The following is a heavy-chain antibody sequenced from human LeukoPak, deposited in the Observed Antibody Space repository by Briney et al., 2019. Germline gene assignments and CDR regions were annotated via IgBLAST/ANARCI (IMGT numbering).Heavy chain of an antibody. CDR3: AKDPGGMGYYYMDV. V-gene: IGHV3-30-3*01. D-gene: IGHD6-13*01. CDR2: ISFDGSDT. CDR1: GFTFSTYT. Sequence: GRSLRLSCAASGFTFSTYTMHWVRQAPGKGLEWVAFISFDGSDTYYADSVKGRFTISRDNSKNTLYLQMNSLRAEDTAVYYCAKDPGGMGYYYMDVWGKGTTVTVSS. J-gene: IGHJ6*03.